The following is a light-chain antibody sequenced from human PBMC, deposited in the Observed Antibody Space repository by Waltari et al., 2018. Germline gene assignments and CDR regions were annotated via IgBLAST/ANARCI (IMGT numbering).Light chain of an antibody. J-gene: IGLJ2*01. V-gene: IGLV3-1*01. CDR1: GLGNKY. Sequence: SYDLIQPPSVSVSPGQTASIPCSGDGLGNKYVYWYQQKSGQSPILVISQDSNRPSGIPERFSGSNSGNTATLTIRGTQALDEADFYCQTWDSNTGVFGGGTKLTVL. CDR2: QDS. CDR3: QTWDSNTGV.